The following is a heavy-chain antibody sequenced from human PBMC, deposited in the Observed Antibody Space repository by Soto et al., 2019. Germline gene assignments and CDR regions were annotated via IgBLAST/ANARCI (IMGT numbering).Heavy chain of an antibody. CDR2: IYRTGST. D-gene: IGHD1-7*01. CDR1: GCSFTSNNW. CDR3: ASRDPGTSVDY. Sequence: SETLSLTCAVSGCSFTSNNWWTWVRQPPGQGLEWIGEIYRTGSTNYNPSLKSRVTISLDKSENQFSLKVTSLTAADTAVYYCASRDPGTSVDYWGQGTLVTVSS. V-gene: IGHV4-4*02. J-gene: IGHJ4*02.